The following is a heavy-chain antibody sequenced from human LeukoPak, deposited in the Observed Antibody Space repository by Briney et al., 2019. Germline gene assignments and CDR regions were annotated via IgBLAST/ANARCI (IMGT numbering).Heavy chain of an antibody. J-gene: IGHJ4*02. CDR3: ARGKYSSGWFDY. D-gene: IGHD6-19*01. CDR1: GFTVSTNY. V-gene: IGHV3-53*01. Sequence: AGSLRLSCAASGFTVSTNYMSWVRQAPGKGLECVSVIYSGDSTYYADSVKGRFTISRDNAKNSLYLQMNSLRAEDTAVYYCARGKYSSGWFDYWGQGTLVTVSS. CDR2: IYSGDST.